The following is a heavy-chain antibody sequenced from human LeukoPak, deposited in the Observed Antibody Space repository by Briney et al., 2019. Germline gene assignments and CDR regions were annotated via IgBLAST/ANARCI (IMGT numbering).Heavy chain of an antibody. J-gene: IGHJ4*02. Sequence: SGGSLRLSCAASGFIFSTYGMHWVRQAPGKGLEWVALIQSDGSGTTYTDSMKGRFIISRDNAKNTLYLQMTSLTAEDTAVYYCARDNTGSIDHWGQGTLVTVSS. CDR1: GFIFSTYG. D-gene: IGHD2-8*02. CDR3: ARDNTGSIDH. V-gene: IGHV3-74*01. CDR2: IQSDGSGT.